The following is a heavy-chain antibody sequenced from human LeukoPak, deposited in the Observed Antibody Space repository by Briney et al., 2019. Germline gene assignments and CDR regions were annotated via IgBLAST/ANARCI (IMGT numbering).Heavy chain of an antibody. D-gene: IGHD3-10*01. CDR1: GGSISSYY. Sequence: SETLSLTCTVSGGSISSYYWSWIRQPPGKGLEWIGYIYYSGSTNYNPSLKSRVTMSVDTSKNQFSLKLSSVTAADTAVYYCARDRDSGFGEFNFDYWGQGTLVTVSS. CDR2: IYYSGST. V-gene: IGHV4-59*12. J-gene: IGHJ4*02. CDR3: ARDRDSGFGEFNFDY.